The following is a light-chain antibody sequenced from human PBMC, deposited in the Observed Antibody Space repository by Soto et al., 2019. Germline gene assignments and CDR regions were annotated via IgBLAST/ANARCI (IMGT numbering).Light chain of an antibody. CDR3: QQSYSTPIT. Sequence: DIQMTQSPSSLSASIGDRVTISCRASQSISSHLNWYQQKPGRAPKLLIYAASSLQSGVPSRFSGFGSGTDFTLTISSLQPEDFATYYCQQSYSTPITFGQGTRLEIK. CDR2: AAS. CDR1: QSISSH. J-gene: IGKJ5*01. V-gene: IGKV1-39*01.